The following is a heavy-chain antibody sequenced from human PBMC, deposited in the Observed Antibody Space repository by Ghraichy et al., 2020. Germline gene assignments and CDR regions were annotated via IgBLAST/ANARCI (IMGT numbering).Heavy chain of an antibody. Sequence: GGSLRLSCAASGFTFSSYAMSWVRQAPGKGLEWVSAISGSGGSTYYADSVKGRFTISRDNSKNTLYLQMNSLRAEDTAVYYCAKVTGYDFWSGYYTGGGFDYWGQGTLVTVSS. CDR3: AKVTGYDFWSGYYTGGGFDY. J-gene: IGHJ4*02. CDR1: GFTFSSYA. CDR2: ISGSGGST. D-gene: IGHD3-3*01. V-gene: IGHV3-23*01.